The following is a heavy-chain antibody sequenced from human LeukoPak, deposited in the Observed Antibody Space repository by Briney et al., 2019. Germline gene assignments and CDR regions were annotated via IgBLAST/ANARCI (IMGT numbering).Heavy chain of an antibody. J-gene: IGHJ4*02. CDR1: GYTFTGYY. Sequence: ASVKVSCKASGYTFTGYYMHWVRQAPGQGLEWMGGIIPIFGTANYAQKLQGRVTMTTDTSTSTAYMELRSLRSDDTAVYYCAREVGSIWGQGTLVTVSS. D-gene: IGHD3-10*01. V-gene: IGHV1-18*04. CDR3: AREVGSI. CDR2: IIPIFGTA.